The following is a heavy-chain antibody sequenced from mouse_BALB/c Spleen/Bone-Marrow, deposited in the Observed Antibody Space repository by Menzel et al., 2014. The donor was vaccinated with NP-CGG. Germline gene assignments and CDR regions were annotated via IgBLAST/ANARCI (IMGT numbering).Heavy chain of an antibody. V-gene: IGHV4-1*02. CDR3: ARLGYYGSFAY. J-gene: IGHJ3*01. CDR2: INPDSNTI. CDR1: GFDFSRYW. D-gene: IGHD1-2*01. Sequence: EVKLMESGGGLVQPGGSLKLSCAASGFDFSRYWMSWVRQAPGKGLEWIGEINPDSNTINYTPSLKDKFIISRDNAKNTLYLQMSKVRSEDTALYYCARLGYYGSFAYWGQGTLVTASA.